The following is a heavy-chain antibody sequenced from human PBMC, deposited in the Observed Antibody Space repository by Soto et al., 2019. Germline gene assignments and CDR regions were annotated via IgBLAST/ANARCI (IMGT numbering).Heavy chain of an antibody. D-gene: IGHD6-6*01. Sequence: ETLSLTYTVSGGSISSYYWSWIRQPPGKGLEWIGYIYYSGSTNYNPSLKSRVTISVDTSKNQFSLKLSSVTAADTAVYYCARAMEGQLVRGMDVWGQGTTVTVS. CDR2: IYYSGST. CDR3: ARAMEGQLVRGMDV. CDR1: GGSISSYY. V-gene: IGHV4-59*01. J-gene: IGHJ6*02.